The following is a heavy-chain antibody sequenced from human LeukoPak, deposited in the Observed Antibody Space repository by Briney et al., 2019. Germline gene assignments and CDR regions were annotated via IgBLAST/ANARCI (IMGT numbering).Heavy chain of an antibody. Sequence: GSLRLSCAASGFTFSSYAMSWVRQPPGKGLEWIGEISHSGTTNYNPSLMSRVTMSVDKSKNQFSLQLNSVTAADTAVYYCASGLDYGDYYFDYWGQGTLVTVSS. V-gene: IGHV4-4*02. J-gene: IGHJ4*02. CDR3: ASGLDYGDYYFDY. CDR1: GFTFSSYAM. D-gene: IGHD4-17*01. CDR2: ISHSGTT.